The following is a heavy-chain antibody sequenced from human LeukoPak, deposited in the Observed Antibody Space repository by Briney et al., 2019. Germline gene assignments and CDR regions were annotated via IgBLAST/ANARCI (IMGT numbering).Heavy chain of an antibody. CDR3: ARDRPEGRAVAAAFDN. J-gene: IGHJ4*02. CDR2: TNQDGSLK. CDR1: GFSFRGYW. Sequence: GGSLRLSCVTSGFSFRGYWMSWVRQAPGKGLEWLANTNQDGSLKYYLGSVRGRFSVSRDNAKNSLYLQMNSLRAEDTAVYYCARDRPEGRAVAAAFDNWGQGTLVTVSS. D-gene: IGHD6-19*01. V-gene: IGHV3-7*01.